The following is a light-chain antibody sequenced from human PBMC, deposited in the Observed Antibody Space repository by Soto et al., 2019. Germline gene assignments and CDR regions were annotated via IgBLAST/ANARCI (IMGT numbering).Light chain of an antibody. Sequence: DIVLTQSPGTLSLSPGERVTLSCRASQIVTSDYLAWYHQAPGQAPRLLIYAASNRATGIPARFSGSGSGTDFTLTISSLEPEDFAVYYCQQRSNWPPSITFGQGTRLEIK. J-gene: IGKJ5*01. CDR1: QIVTSDY. V-gene: IGKV3-11*01. CDR2: AAS. CDR3: QQRSNWPPSIT.